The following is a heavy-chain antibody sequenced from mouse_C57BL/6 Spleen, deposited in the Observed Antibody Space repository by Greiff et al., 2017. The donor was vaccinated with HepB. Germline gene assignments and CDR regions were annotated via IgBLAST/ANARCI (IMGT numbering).Heavy chain of an antibody. V-gene: IGHV1-53*01. D-gene: IGHD2-5*01. CDR2: INPSNGGT. J-gene: IGHJ3*01. CDR3: ARSDYSNYESWFAY. CDR1: GYTFTSYW. Sequence: QVQLQQPGPELVKPGASVKLSCKASGYTFTSYWMHWVKQRPGQGLEWIGNINPSNGGTNYNEKFKSKATLTVDKSSSTAYMQLSSLTSEDSAVYYCARSDYSNYESWFAYWGQGTLVTVSA.